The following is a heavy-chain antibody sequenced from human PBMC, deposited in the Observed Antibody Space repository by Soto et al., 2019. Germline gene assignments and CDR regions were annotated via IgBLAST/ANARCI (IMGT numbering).Heavy chain of an antibody. Sequence: ASVKVSCKASGGTFSSYAISWVRQAPGQGLEWMGGIIPIFGTANYAQKFQGRVTITADKSTSTAYMELSSLRSEDTAVYYCARCGSPGYYYYYGMDVWGQGTTVTVSS. CDR1: GGTFSSYA. CDR2: IIPIFGTA. V-gene: IGHV1-69*06. J-gene: IGHJ6*02. CDR3: ARCGSPGYYYYYGMDV. D-gene: IGHD6-25*01.